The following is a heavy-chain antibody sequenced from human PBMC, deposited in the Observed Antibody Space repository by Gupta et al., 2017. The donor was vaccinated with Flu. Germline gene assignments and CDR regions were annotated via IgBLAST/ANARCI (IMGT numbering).Heavy chain of an antibody. CDR1: GYTFTNYW. D-gene: IGHD2-15*01. V-gene: IGHV5-51*01. J-gene: IGHJ6*02. CDR2: IYPPDSDA. Sequence: EVQLVQSGAEVKKPGESLKISCKGSGYTFTNYWIGWVRQMPGKGLEWMGIIYPPDSDARYSPSFQGHVTVSVDKSISTAYLRWSSLKASDTAMYYCARVMVPATHVGYGVGVWGPGTPVTVS. CDR3: ARVMVPATHVGYGVGV.